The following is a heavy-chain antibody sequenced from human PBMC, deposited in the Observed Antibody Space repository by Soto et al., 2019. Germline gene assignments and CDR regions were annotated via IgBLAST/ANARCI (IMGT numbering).Heavy chain of an antibody. J-gene: IGHJ4*02. V-gene: IGHV3-33*01. D-gene: IGHD2-8*01. CDR1: GFTLSNHG. Sequence: QVQLVESGGGVVQPGRSLRLSCAASGFTLSNHGMHWVRQAPGKGLEWVAVLWYDGSLEYYAESVKGRFTISRDTSKNTLYLQMNSLRAEDTALYYCARGACSNHAHCDYWGQGTVVTVSS. CDR2: LWYDGSLE. CDR3: ARGACSNHAHCDY.